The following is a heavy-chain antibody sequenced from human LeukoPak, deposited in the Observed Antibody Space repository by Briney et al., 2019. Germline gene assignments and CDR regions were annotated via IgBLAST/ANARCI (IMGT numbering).Heavy chain of an antibody. J-gene: IGHJ4*02. CDR2: INHSGST. CDR3: ARGQMPNYYDSSGYSQHFDY. D-gene: IGHD3-22*01. V-gene: IGHV4-34*01. CDR1: GGSFSGYY. Sequence: SETLSLTCAVYGGSFSGYYWSWIRQPPGKGLEWIGEINHSGSTNYNPSLKSRVTISVDTSKNQFSLKLSSVTDADTAVYYCARGQMPNYYDSSGYSQHFDYWGQGTLVTVSS.